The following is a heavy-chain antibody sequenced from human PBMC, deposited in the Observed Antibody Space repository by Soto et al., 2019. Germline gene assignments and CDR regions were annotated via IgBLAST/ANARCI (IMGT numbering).Heavy chain of an antibody. V-gene: IGHV3-74*01. J-gene: IGHJ5*02. Sequence: GGSLRLSCAASGFTFTSYWMHWVRQPPGKGLLWVSRISTDGSKTDYADSVKGRFTISRDNARNTLYLEMNSLGVEDTAVYYCARGPSHPRYGDYTNDRWGQGTLVTVSS. CDR2: ISTDGSKT. D-gene: IGHD4-17*01. CDR1: GFTFTSYW. CDR3: ARGPSHPRYGDYTNDR.